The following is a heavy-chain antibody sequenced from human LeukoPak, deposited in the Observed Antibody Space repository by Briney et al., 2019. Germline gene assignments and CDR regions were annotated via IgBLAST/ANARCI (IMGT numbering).Heavy chain of an antibody. CDR1: GYTFTGYY. D-gene: IGHD6-13*01. Sequence: ASVKVSCKASGYTFTGYYMHWVRQAPGQGPEWMGWINPDSGGTNYAQKFQGRVTMTRDTYISTVYMELRRLRSDDTAVYHCARASSWYSYGMDVWGQGTTVTVSS. J-gene: IGHJ6*02. CDR2: INPDSGGT. V-gene: IGHV1-2*02. CDR3: ARASSWYSYGMDV.